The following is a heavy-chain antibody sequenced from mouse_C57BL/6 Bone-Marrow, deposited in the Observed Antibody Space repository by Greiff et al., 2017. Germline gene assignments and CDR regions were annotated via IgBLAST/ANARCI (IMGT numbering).Heavy chain of an antibody. CDR1: GYTFTNYW. Sequence: QVQLQQSGAELVRPGTSVKMSCKASGYTFTNYWIGWAKQRPGHGLEWIGDIYPGGGYTNYNEKFKGKATLTADKSSSTAYMQFSSLTSEDSAIYYCASYYGHGYFDVWGTGTTVTVSS. CDR2: IYPGGGYT. CDR3: ASYYGHGYFDV. V-gene: IGHV1-63*01. J-gene: IGHJ1*03. D-gene: IGHD1-2*01.